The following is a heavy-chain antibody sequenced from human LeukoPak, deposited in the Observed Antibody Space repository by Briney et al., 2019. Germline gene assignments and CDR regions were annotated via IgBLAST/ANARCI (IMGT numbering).Heavy chain of an antibody. CDR1: VLVLSTAW. CDR3: TTLKKYYFLSSGYDAYYMDV. V-gene: IGHV3-15*01. J-gene: IGHJ6*03. Sequence: GGSLRLSCAASVLVLSTAWMIRVPEAPGKGRERVGHIKSKSDGGTTDYAAPVKGRFTISRDDSKDTLYLQMSSLKTEDTAVYYCTTLKKYYFLSSGYDAYYMDVWGKGTTVTVSS. CDR2: IKSKSDGGTT. D-gene: IGHD3-22*01.